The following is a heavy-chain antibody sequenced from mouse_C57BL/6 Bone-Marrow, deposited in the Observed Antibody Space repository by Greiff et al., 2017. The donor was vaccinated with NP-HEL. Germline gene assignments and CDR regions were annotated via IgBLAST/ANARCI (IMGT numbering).Heavy chain of an antibody. V-gene: IGHV2-2*01. CDR3: ARNRWLLPSWFAY. D-gene: IGHD2-3*01. Sequence: VQLQQSGPGLVQPSQSLSITCTVSGFSLTSYGVHWVRQSPGKGLEWLGVIWSGGSTDYNAAFISRLSISKDNSKSQVFFKMNSLQADDTAIYYCARNRWLLPSWFAYWGQGTLVTVSA. J-gene: IGHJ3*01. CDR2: IWSGGST. CDR1: GFSLTSYG.